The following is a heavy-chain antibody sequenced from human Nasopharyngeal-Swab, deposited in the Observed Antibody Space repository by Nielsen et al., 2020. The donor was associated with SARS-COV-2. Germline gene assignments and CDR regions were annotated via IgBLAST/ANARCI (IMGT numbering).Heavy chain of an antibody. CDR3: ARDAPAHYGAFY. D-gene: IGHD4-17*01. J-gene: IGHJ4*02. Sequence: GGSLRLSCAASGFTFSSFGMHWVRQAPGKGLEWVAFIAHDASNEYYGGSVKGRFSISRDSSKNTLYLQMDSLRGEDTAVYYCARDAPAHYGAFYWGRGTLATVSS. CDR1: GFTFSSFG. V-gene: IGHV3-30*03. CDR2: IAHDASNE.